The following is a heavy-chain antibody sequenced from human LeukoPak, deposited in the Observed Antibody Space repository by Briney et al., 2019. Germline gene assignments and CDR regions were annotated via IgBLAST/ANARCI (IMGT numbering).Heavy chain of an antibody. Sequence: GKSLRLSCAASGFTFSQYGIHWVRQAPGKGLEWVAVISYEGSNKYYVDSVKGRFTISRDNSKNTLYLHMNSLRVEDTAVYYCARVIMNAFDIWGEGTMVTVSS. CDR2: ISYEGSNK. V-gene: IGHV3-30*03. J-gene: IGHJ3*02. D-gene: IGHD3-16*01. CDR3: ARVIMNAFDI. CDR1: GFTFSQYG.